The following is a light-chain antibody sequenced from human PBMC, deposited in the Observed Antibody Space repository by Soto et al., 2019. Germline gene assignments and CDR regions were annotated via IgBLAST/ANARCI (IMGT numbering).Light chain of an antibody. CDR2: DVS. Sequence: QSVLTQPASVSGSPGQSITISCTGTSSDVGGYNFVSWYQQHPGKAHKLMIYDVSNRPSGVSNRFSGSKSGNTASLTISGLQAEDEADYYCSSSTSSSALYVFGTGTKVTVL. V-gene: IGLV2-14*03. J-gene: IGLJ1*01. CDR3: SSSTSSSALYV. CDR1: SSDVGGYNF.